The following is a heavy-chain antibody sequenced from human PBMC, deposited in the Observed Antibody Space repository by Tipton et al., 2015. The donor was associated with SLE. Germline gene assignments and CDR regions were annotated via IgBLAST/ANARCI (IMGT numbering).Heavy chain of an antibody. J-gene: IGHJ3*02. CDR1: AGSIGTYY. Sequence: LSLTCTVYAGSIGTYYWSWVRQAPGEGLEWVSSISDCSSYIYYSDSVKGRFTISRDNAKNSLYLQMNSLRAEDTAVYYCAREDGEAFDIWGQGTMVTVSS. V-gene: IGHV3-21*03. CDR3: AREDGEAFDI. D-gene: IGHD5-24*01. CDR2: ISDCSSYI.